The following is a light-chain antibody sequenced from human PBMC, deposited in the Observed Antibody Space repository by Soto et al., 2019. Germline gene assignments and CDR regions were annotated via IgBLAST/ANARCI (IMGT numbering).Light chain of an antibody. CDR3: CSLTNRAPWV. CDR2: EAS. J-gene: IGLJ3*02. V-gene: IGLV2-23*01. Sequence: QSALTQPASVSGSPGQSITISCTGTNSDVGSHNFVSWYQQYPGKAPKLLIYEASKRPSGLSNRFSGSKSGNTASLTISGLQAEDEADYYCCSLTNRAPWVFGGGTKVTVL. CDR1: NSDVGSHNF.